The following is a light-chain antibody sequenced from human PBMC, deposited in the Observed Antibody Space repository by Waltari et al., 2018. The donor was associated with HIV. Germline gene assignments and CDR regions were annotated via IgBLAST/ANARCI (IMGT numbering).Light chain of an antibody. Sequence: EIVLTQSPGTLSLSPGERATLSCRASQSVTSIYLAWFQQKPGQAPRLLIYGASNRATGIPDRFSGSGSGTEFPLTISRLEPEDFAVYYCQQYGTSPPYTFGQGTKLEI. J-gene: IGKJ2*01. CDR3: QQYGTSPPYT. CDR2: GAS. CDR1: QSVTSIY. V-gene: IGKV3-20*01.